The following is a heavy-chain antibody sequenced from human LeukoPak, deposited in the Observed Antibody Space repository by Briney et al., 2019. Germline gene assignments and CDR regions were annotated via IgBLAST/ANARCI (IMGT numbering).Heavy chain of an antibody. CDR1: GDSVSSNSAA. V-gene: IGHV6-1*01. Sequence: SQTLSLTCAISGDSVSSNSAAWNWIRQSPSRGLEWLGRTYYRSKWYNDYAVSVKSRITINPDTSKNQFSLKLSSVTAADTAVYYCARATYNVEMATISPRETGHDYWGQGTLVTVSS. D-gene: IGHD5-24*01. J-gene: IGHJ4*02. CDR2: TYYRSKWYN. CDR3: ARATYNVEMATISPRETGHDY.